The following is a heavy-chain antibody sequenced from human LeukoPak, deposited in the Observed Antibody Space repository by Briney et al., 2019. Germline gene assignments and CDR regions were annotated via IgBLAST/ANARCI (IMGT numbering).Heavy chain of an antibody. V-gene: IGHV4-34*01. Sequence: SGTLSLTCAVYGGSFSGYYWSWIRQPPGKGLEWIGEINHSGSTNYNPSLKSRVTISVDTSKNQFSLQLSSVTAADTAVYYCARGLDQYGSGSYYNNYWGQGTLVTVSS. CDR1: GGSFSGYY. CDR2: INHSGST. J-gene: IGHJ4*02. CDR3: ARGLDQYGSGSYYNNY. D-gene: IGHD3-10*01.